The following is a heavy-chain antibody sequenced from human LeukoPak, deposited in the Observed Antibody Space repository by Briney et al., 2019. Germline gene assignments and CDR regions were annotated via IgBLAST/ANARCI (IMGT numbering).Heavy chain of an antibody. CDR2: ISSSGSTI. V-gene: IGHV3-48*03. Sequence: GGSLRLSCAASGFTFRTLAMNWVRQAPGKGMEWLSYISSSGSTIYYADSVKGRFTISRDNAKNSLYLQMKSLRVEDTAVYYCARHGGGYYFDYWGQGTLVTVSS. J-gene: IGHJ4*02. CDR1: GFTFRTLA. D-gene: IGHD6-25*01. CDR3: ARHGGGYYFDY.